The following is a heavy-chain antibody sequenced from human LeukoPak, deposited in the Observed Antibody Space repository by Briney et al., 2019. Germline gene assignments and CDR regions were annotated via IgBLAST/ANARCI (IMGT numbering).Heavy chain of an antibody. CDR1: GGSISSYY. CDR3: ARVLYDSGTYSYFDY. Sequence: KPSETLSLTCTVSGGSISSYYWGWIRQHPGNGLEWIGYIYYSGSTNYNPSLKSRVTISVDTSKNQFSLKLSSVTAADTAVYYCARVLYDSGTYSYFDYWGQGTLVTVSS. V-gene: IGHV4-59*01. J-gene: IGHJ4*02. D-gene: IGHD3-10*01. CDR2: IYYSGST.